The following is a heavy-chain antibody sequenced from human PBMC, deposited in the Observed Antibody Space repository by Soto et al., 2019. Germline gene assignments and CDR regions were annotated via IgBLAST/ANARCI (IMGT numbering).Heavy chain of an antibody. J-gene: IGHJ4*02. CDR3: VRDLAVVPGAFDY. CDR2: ISSSSNYI. CDR1: GFIFSTYS. V-gene: IGHV3-21*01. Sequence: EVQLVESGGGLVKPGGSLRLSCAASGFIFSTYSMNWVRQAPGKGLEWVSSISSSSNYIYKADSVKGRFTISRDNAKNSLYLQMNSRRAEDTAVYYCVRDLAVVPGAFDYWGQGTLVTVSS. D-gene: IGHD3-22*01.